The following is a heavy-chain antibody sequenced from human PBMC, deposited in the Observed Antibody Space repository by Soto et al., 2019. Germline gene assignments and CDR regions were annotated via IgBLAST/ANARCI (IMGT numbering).Heavy chain of an antibody. Sequence: WVSLRRSGAASGCTFISYAMSWVRQAPGKGLEWVSAISGSGGSTYYADSVKGRFTISRDNSKNTLYLQMNSLRAEYTAVSYWAKGPRIAVAGDFDCTRKGHLVAVSS. CDR2: ISGSGGST. D-gene: IGHD6-19*01. CDR1: GCTFISYA. J-gene: IGHJ4*02. V-gene: IGHV3-23*01. CDR3: AKGPRIAVAGDFDC.